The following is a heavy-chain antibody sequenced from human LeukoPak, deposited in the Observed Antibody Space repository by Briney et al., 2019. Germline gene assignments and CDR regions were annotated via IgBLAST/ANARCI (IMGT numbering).Heavy chain of an antibody. CDR3: AKDSRIPAGGTEPSDY. CDR2: ISGSGGST. CDR1: GFTFSTYA. D-gene: IGHD6-13*01. Sequence: PGGSLRLSCAASGFTFSTYAVTWVRQPPGKGLEWVSAISGSGGSTYYANSVKGRFTISRDNSKDTLYLQMNSLRAEDTAVYYCAKDSRIPAGGTEPSDYWGQGTLVTVSS. J-gene: IGHJ4*02. V-gene: IGHV3-23*01.